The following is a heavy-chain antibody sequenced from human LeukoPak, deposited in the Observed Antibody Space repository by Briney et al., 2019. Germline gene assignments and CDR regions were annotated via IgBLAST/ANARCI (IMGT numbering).Heavy chain of an antibody. J-gene: IGHJ6*02. CDR1: GFTVSSNY. CDR2: IYSGGST. Sequence: PGGSLRLSCAASGFTVSSNYMSWVRQAPGKGLEWVSVIYSGGSTHYADSVKGRFTISRDNSKNTLYLQMNSLRAEDTAVYYCARGGPYYYYGMDVWGQGTTVTVSS. D-gene: IGHD2-15*01. V-gene: IGHV3-53*01. CDR3: ARGGPYYYYGMDV.